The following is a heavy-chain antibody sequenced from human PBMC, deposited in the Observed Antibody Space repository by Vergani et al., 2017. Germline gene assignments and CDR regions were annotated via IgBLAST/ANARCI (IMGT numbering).Heavy chain of an antibody. CDR3: ARGGTSETQEWFDP. Sequence: QVQLLQSGAAVRKPGSSVTVSCKASGDTFSNYAITWVRQAPGQGLQWMGRMIPTFDSKNYAPRFQGRVTLTADASASTAYMELTSLTSEDTAVYFCARGGTSETQEWFDPWGQGTLVTVSS. J-gene: IGHJ5*02. D-gene: IGHD2-2*01. CDR2: MIPTFDSK. CDR1: GDTFSNYA. V-gene: IGHV1-69*13.